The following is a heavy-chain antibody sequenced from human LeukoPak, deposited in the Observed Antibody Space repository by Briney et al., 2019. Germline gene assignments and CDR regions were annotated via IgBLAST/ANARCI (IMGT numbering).Heavy chain of an antibody. CDR1: GFTFSSYA. J-gene: IGHJ4*02. D-gene: IGHD3-9*01. Sequence: GGSLRLCCAASGFTFSSYAMRWVRQAPGKGLEWVSGISWNSGSIGYADSVKGRFTISRDNAKNSLYLQMNSLRAEDTALYYCAKDKGYDILTGPYDYWGQGTLVTVSS. V-gene: IGHV3-9*01. CDR2: ISWNSGSI. CDR3: AKDKGYDILTGPYDY.